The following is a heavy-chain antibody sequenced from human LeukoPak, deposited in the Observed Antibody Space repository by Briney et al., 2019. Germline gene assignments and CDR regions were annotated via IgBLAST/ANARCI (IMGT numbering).Heavy chain of an antibody. J-gene: IGHJ4*02. Sequence: ASVNVSCRGSGYTFISYRGSWVRQAPGQGSEWRGWGSAYNGNTNYAEKVHGRVTMTTDTSTSTAYMELRSLRSDHTAVYYCARRYGSGSYDYWGQGTLVTVSS. CDR3: ARRYGSGSYDY. CDR2: GSAYNGNT. D-gene: IGHD3-10*01. V-gene: IGHV1-18*01. CDR1: GYTFISYR.